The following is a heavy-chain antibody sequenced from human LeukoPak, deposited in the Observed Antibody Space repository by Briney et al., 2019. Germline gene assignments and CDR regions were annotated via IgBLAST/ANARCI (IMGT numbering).Heavy chain of an antibody. D-gene: IGHD2-2*01. CDR3: ASQESSYGPTFDY. CDR2: IYYSGST. V-gene: IGHV4-59*01. CDR1: GGSISFYY. Sequence: SETLSLTCTVSGGSISFYYWSWIRQTPGKGLEWIGYIYYSGSTSYNPSFKGRVTISVDTSTDHFSLKLRSVTAADTAMYYCASQESSYGPTFDYWGQGILVTVSS. J-gene: IGHJ4*02.